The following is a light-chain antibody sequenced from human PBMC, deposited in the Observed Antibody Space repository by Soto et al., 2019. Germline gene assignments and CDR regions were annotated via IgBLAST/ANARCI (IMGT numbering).Light chain of an antibody. CDR2: AAS. J-gene: IGKJ1*01. Sequence: EIVLTQSPGTLSLSPGDRGTLSCRAIQSVSSSYLAWYQQKPGQAPRLVIYAASTRATGIPDRFSGSGSGTEFTLTISRLEPEDFEVYYCQQYGSSPWTFGQGTKVDIK. CDR1: QSVSSSY. V-gene: IGKV3-20*01. CDR3: QQYGSSPWT.